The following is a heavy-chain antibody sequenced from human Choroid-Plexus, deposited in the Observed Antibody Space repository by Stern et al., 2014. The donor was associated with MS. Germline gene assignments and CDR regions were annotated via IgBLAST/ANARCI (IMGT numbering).Heavy chain of an antibody. CDR2: VSYDGSNK. J-gene: IGHJ5*02. V-gene: IGHV3-30*18. D-gene: IGHD2/OR15-2a*01. CDR1: GFTFWGWA. Sequence: VQLVESGGGVVQPGRPLRLSCVVSGFTFWGWAMHWVRRAPGQGLEWLAGVSYDGSNKYYADSVKGRFSISRDNSQNTLYMQMSSLRPEDTALYYCAKDRQYSTYFFDHWGQGSLVTVSA. CDR3: AKDRQYSTYFFDH.